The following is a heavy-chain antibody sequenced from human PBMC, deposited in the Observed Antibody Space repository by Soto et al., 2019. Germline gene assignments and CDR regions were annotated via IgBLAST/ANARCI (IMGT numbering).Heavy chain of an antibody. V-gene: IGHV4-39*01. Sequence: SETLSLICSVSGASINNFAYYWGWIRQPPGKGLEWIGTVYYNENTYYNPSLKSRVAISVDTAKNQFSLNLRSVTAADTAIYFCARRERYYGSPGWFDPWGQGTLVTVSS. J-gene: IGHJ5*01. CDR3: ARRERYYGSPGWFDP. CDR1: GASINNFAYY. D-gene: IGHD3-10*01. CDR2: VYYNENT.